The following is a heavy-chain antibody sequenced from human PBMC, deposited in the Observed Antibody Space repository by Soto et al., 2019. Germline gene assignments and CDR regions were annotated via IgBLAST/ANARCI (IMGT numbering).Heavy chain of an antibody. CDR1: GYTFTSYD. J-gene: IGHJ6*02. D-gene: IGHD3-10*01. CDR3: ARLPAITMVRGVKRPHYYYYYGMDV. CDR2: MNPNSGNT. V-gene: IGHV1-8*01. Sequence: ASVKVSCKASGYTFTSYDINWVRQATGQGLEWMGWMNPNSGNTGYAQKFQGRVTMTRNTSISTAYMELSSLRSEDTAVYYCARLPAITMVRGVKRPHYYYYYGMDVWGQGTTVTVSS.